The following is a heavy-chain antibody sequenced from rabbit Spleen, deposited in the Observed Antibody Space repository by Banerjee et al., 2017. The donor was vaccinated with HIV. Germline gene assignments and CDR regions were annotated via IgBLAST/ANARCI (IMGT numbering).Heavy chain of an antibody. Sequence: QSLEESGGGLVKPGASLTLTCKASGFSFNSGYDMCWVRQAPGKGLEWIACINGVTGKALYATWAEGRFTFSKTSSTTVTLQMTSLTAADTATYFCARDTSSSFSSYGMDLWGPGTLVTVS. D-gene: IGHD1-1*01. J-gene: IGHJ6*01. CDR3: ARDTSSSFSSYGMDL. CDR1: GFSFNSGYD. V-gene: IGHV1S40*01. CDR2: INGVTGKA.